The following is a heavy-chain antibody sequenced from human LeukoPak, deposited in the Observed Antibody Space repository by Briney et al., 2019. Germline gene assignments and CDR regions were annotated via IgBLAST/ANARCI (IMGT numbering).Heavy chain of an antibody. CDR1: GYTFTSYG. V-gene: IGHV1-18*01. J-gene: IGHJ4*02. CDR2: INTYYGNT. D-gene: IGHD3-10*01. CDR3: ARVYSTNYYGSGDRPFLFDY. Sequence: GASVKVSCKASGYTFTSYGFSWVRQAPGQGLEWMGWINTYYGNTNYAQKLQDRVTMTTDTSTSTAYMELTSLRSDDTAVYYCARVYSTNYYGSGDRPFLFDYWGQGTVVTVSS.